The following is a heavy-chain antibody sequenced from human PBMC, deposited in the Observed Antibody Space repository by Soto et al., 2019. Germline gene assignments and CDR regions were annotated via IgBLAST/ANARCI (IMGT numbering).Heavy chain of an antibody. CDR1: GFTFRSYT. J-gene: IGHJ6*02. D-gene: IGHD2-2*01. CDR3: ARDRGYYADDYYYNAMDV. V-gene: IGHV3-21*01. Sequence: GGSLRLSCVASGFTFRSYTMNWVRQAPGKGLEWVSGIRGFSPYAFYADSVKGRFTISRDNAQNSLFLQINSLRAEDTAVYYCARDRGYYADDYYYNAMDVSGQGTTVTGS. CDR2: IRGFSPYA.